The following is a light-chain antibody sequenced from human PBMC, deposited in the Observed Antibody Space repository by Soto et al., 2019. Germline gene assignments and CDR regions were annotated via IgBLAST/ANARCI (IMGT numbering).Light chain of an antibody. J-gene: IGKJ3*01. CDR1: QDITNY. V-gene: IGKV1-33*01. CDR3: QQYDTLPPT. CDR2: DAF. Sequence: DIQMTQSPSSLSASVGDRVTITCQASQDITNYLNWYQQKPGKAPQLLIYDAFKLETGVPSRFTGSGSGREYTFTIRSLQPEDTATYYCQQYDTLPPTFGPGTKVDIK.